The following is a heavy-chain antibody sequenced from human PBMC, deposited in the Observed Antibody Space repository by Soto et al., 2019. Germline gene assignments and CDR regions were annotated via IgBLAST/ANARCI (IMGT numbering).Heavy chain of an antibody. CDR2: ISSSSSTI. CDR3: ARCRIFGGNDAFDI. CDR1: GFTFSSYS. V-gene: IGHV3-48*01. Sequence: GGSLRLSCAASGFTFSSYSMNWVRQAPGKGLEWVSYISSSSSTIYYADSVKGRFTISRDNAKISLYLQMNSLRAEDTAVYYCARCRIFGGNDAFDIWGQGTMVTVSS. D-gene: IGHD3-3*01. J-gene: IGHJ3*02.